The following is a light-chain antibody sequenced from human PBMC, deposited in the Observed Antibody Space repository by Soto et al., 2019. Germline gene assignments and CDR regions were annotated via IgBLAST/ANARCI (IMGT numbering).Light chain of an antibody. CDR3: QQTRSFPLT. V-gene: IGKV1-12*01. CDR2: SAS. J-gene: IGKJ4*01. CDR1: QAITSW. Sequence: DIHVTQSPSSVSASVGDRVTITRRASQAITSWLAWYQQKPGRAPKLLIYSASSLQSGAPSRFTGSGSGTDFTLTITSLQPDDVAVYYCQQTRSFPLTFCGGTKVEI.